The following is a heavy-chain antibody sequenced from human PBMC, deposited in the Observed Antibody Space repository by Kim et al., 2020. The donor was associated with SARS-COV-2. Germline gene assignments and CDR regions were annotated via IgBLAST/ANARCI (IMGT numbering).Heavy chain of an antibody. V-gene: IGHV1-18*01. J-gene: IGHJ4*02. CDR2: ISAYNGNT. Sequence: ASVKVSCKAYGYTFTSYGISWVRQAPGQGLEWMGWISAYNGNTNYAQKLQGRVTMTTDTSTSTAYMELRSLRSDDTAVYYCARGRGFIAAAGTTADYWGQGTLVTVSS. CDR1: GYTFTSYG. CDR3: ARGRGFIAAAGTTADY. D-gene: IGHD6-13*01.